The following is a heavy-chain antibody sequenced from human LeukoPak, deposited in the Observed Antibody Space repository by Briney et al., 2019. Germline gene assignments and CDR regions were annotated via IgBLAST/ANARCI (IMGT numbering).Heavy chain of an antibody. V-gene: IGHV3-21*01. D-gene: IGHD2-2*01. CDR3: ARGDVVPTDY. J-gene: IGHJ4*02. Sequence: GGSLRLSCAASGFTFSSYSMNWVRQAPGEGLEWVSSIITSSSYIYYADSVKGRFTISRDNAKTSLYLQMNSLRAEDTAVYYCARGDVVPTDYCGQGTLVTVSS. CDR1: GFTFSSYS. CDR2: IITSSSYI.